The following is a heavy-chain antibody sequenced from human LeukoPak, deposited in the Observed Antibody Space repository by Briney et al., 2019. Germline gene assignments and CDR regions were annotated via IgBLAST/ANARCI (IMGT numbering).Heavy chain of an antibody. CDR3: ARDGDTDFDY. D-gene: IGHD5-18*01. J-gene: IGHJ4*02. CDR2: IWYDGSNK. CDR1: GFTFSSYG. Sequence: GGSLRLSCAASGFTFSSYGMHWVRQAPGKGLEWVAVIWYDGSNKYYADSVKGRFTISRDNSKNTLYLQMNSLRAEDTAVYYCARDGDTDFDYWGWEPWSPSPQ. V-gene: IGHV3-33*01.